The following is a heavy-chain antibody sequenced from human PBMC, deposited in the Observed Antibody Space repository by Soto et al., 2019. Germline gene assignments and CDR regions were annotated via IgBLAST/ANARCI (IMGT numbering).Heavy chain of an antibody. Sequence: GGSLRLSCATSGFRFGDYGMSWFRQAPGKGLEWVGFISTEPHGAATQYAASVKGRFTITRDDSKRIVDLQMSSLKTEDTAIYYCSRKVTLSGVVLPTHWFDTWGQGALVTVSS. CDR3: SRKVTLSGVVLPTHWFDT. D-gene: IGHD3-3*01. V-gene: IGHV3-49*03. CDR2: ISTEPHGAAT. J-gene: IGHJ5*02. CDR1: GFRFGDYG.